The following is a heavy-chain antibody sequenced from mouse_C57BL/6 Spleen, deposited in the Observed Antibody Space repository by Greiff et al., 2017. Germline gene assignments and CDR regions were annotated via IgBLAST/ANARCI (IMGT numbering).Heavy chain of an antibody. CDR1: GYTFTSYW. CDR2: IHPNSGST. CDR3: ARNGDYDGYWYVDV. J-gene: IGHJ1*03. D-gene: IGHD2-4*01. Sequence: VQLQQPGAELVKPGASVKLSCKASGYTFTSYWMHWVKQRPGQGLEWIGMIHPNSGSTNYNEKFKSKATLTVDKSSSTAYMQLSSLTSEDSAVYYCARNGDYDGYWYVDVWGTGTTVTVSS. V-gene: IGHV1-64*01.